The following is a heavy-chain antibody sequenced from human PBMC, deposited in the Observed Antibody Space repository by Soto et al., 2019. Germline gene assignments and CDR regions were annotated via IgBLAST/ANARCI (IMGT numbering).Heavy chain of an antibody. CDR1: GVSITSYY. Sequence: SETLSLTCSVSGVSITSYYGSWIRQSAGGGLEWMGRINTDGLSTYSPSFKSRLTMSLDTSKNQVSLRLISVTAADTAVYFCARVPVAVAATEDYYGLDVWGQGTTVTVSS. V-gene: IGHV4-4*07. J-gene: IGHJ6*02. CDR2: INTDGLS. D-gene: IGHD2-15*01. CDR3: ARVPVAVAATEDYYGLDV.